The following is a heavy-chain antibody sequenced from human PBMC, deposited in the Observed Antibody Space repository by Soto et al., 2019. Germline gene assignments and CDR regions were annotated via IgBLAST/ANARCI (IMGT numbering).Heavy chain of an antibody. J-gene: IGHJ4*02. D-gene: IGHD1-1*01. CDR3: AKDPPTTGTTFDY. CDR2: INKSGGST. CDR1: GFTFSSFA. Sequence: EVQLLESGGGLVQPRGSLRLSCAASGFTFSSFAMSWVRQAPGKGLEWVSTINKSGGSTYYADSVKGRFTISRDNSKNMLFLQINGLRAEDTAVYYCAKDPPTTGTTFDYWGRGTLVTVSS. V-gene: IGHV3-23*01.